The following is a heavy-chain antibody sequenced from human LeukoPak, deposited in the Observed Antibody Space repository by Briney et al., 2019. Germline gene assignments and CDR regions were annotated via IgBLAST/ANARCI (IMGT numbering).Heavy chain of an antibody. CDR2: ICSSGDT. Sequence: GGSLRLSCVASGFTFNMYDMHWVRQARGKSLEWVASICSSGDTYHLASVKGRFSISGEDAENTLHLQLSSLRADDTAVYFCARGTRYSTSGRPYYFDSWGQGVQVTVST. J-gene: IGHJ4*02. CDR3: ARGTRYSTSGRPYYFDS. D-gene: IGHD1-1*01. V-gene: IGHV3-13*01. CDR1: GFTFNMYD.